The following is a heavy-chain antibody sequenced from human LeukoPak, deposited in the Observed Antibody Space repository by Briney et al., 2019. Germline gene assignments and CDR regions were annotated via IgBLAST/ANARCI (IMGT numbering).Heavy chain of an antibody. J-gene: IGHJ4*02. Sequence: SVKVSCKASGGTFNSYAITWVRQAPGQGLEWMGGIIPIFGTANYAQKFQGRVTITADESTSTAYMELSSLRSEDTAVYYCARSPIAAAGSLDYWGQGTLVTVSS. CDR3: ARSPIAAAGSLDY. CDR1: GGTFNSYA. D-gene: IGHD6-13*01. V-gene: IGHV1-69*13. CDR2: IIPIFGTA.